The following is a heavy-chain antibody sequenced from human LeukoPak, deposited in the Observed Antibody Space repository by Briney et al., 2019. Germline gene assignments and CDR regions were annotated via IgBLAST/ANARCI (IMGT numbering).Heavy chain of an antibody. CDR3: ARHRGYGYDY. J-gene: IGHJ4*02. CDR1: GFTFSDYY. D-gene: IGHD5-18*01. CDR2: ISISGNSI. V-gene: IGHV3-11*01. Sequence: RPGGSLRLSCAASGFTFSDYYMTWIRQAPGKGLEWVSYISISGNSIYYADSVKGRFSISRDNAKNSLYLQMNSLRAEDTAVYYCARHRGYGYDYWGQGTLVTVSS.